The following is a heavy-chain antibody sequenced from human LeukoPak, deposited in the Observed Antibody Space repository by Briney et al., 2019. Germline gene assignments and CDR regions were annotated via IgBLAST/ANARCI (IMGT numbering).Heavy chain of an antibody. J-gene: IGHJ5*02. CDR1: GGSFSGYY. D-gene: IGHD3-10*01. Sequence: SETLSLTCAVYGGSFSGYYWSWIRQPPGKGLEWIGEINHSGSTNYNPSLKSRVTISVDTSKNQFSLKLSSVTAADTAVYYCARYYGSGSFYDPWGQGTLVTVSS. V-gene: IGHV4-34*01. CDR2: INHSGST. CDR3: ARYYGSGSFYDP.